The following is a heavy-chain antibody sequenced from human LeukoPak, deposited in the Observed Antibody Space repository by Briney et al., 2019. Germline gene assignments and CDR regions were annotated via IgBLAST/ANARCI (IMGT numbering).Heavy chain of an antibody. V-gene: IGHV4-34*01. Sequence: PSETLSLTCAVYGGSFSGYYWSWIRQPPGKGLEWIGEINHSGSTNYNPSLKIRVTISVDTSKNQFSLKLSSVTAADTAVYYCARRRRHYGDYATFDYWGQGTLVTVSS. D-gene: IGHD4-17*01. CDR1: GGSFSGYY. J-gene: IGHJ4*02. CDR2: INHSGST. CDR3: ARRRRHYGDYATFDY.